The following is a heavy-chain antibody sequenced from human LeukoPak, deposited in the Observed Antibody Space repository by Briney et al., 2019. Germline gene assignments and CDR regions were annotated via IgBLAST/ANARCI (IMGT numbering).Heavy chain of an antibody. CDR3: VKKTYYYDSSGYLGFDP. CDR2: ISSNGGST. Sequence: GGSLRLSCSASGFTFSSYAMHWVRQAPGKGLEYVSAISSNGGSTYYADSVKGRFTISRDNSKNTLYLQMSSLRAEGTAVYYCVKKTYYYDSSGYLGFDPWGQGTLVTVSS. CDR1: GFTFSSYA. D-gene: IGHD3-22*01. V-gene: IGHV3-64D*06. J-gene: IGHJ5*02.